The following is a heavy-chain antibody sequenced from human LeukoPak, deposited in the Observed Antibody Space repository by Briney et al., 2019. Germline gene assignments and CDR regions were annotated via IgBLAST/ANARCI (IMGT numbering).Heavy chain of an antibody. CDR1: GFTFSSYS. V-gene: IGHV3-48*04. Sequence: GGSLRLSCAASGFTFSSYSMSWVRQAPGKGLEWVSYINSGSSTIYYADSVKGRFTISRDNAKNSLHLQMNSLRAEDTAVYYCAREGDSSGPFDYWGQGTLVTVSS. CDR3: AREGDSSGPFDY. J-gene: IGHJ4*02. D-gene: IGHD3-22*01. CDR2: INSGSSTI.